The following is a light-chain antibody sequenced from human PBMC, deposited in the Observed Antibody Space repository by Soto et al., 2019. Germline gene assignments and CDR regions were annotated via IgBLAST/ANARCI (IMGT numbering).Light chain of an antibody. Sequence: QSALTQPASVSGSPGQSITISCTGTSSDVGGYKFVSWYQQHPGKAPKFIIYDVSIRPSGVSNRFSGSKSGNTASLTISGLQAEDAADYYCSSYTSGSHYVFGTGPTLTVL. CDR1: SSDVGGYKF. V-gene: IGLV2-14*01. CDR3: SSYTSGSHYV. J-gene: IGLJ1*01. CDR2: DVS.